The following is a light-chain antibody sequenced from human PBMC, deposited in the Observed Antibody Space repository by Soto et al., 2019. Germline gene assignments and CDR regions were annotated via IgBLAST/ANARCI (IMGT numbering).Light chain of an antibody. V-gene: IGLV2-14*01. CDR3: ISYTTSSTSDV. CDR1: SSDVGLYNY. Sequence: QSALTQPASVSGSPGQSITISCTGTSSDVGLYNYVSWYQQYPGKAPKLMIFEVSNRPSGVSNRFSGSKSGNTASLTISGLQAEDEADYYCISYTTSSTSDVFGPVTKVTVL. CDR2: EVS. J-gene: IGLJ1*01.